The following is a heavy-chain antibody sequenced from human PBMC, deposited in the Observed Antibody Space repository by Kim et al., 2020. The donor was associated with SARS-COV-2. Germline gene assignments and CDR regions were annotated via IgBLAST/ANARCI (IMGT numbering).Heavy chain of an antibody. CDR3: ARVYRGNDSGFDY. V-gene: IGHV3-23*01. D-gene: IGHD1-1*01. J-gene: IGHJ4*02. Sequence: YEGTVKGRCTVSRDKSKNTMYLQMNSLRAEDTAIYYCARVYRGNDSGFDYWGQGALVTVSS.